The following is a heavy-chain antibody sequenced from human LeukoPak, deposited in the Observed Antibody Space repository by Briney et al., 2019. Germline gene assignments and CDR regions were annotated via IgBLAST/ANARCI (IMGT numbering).Heavy chain of an antibody. Sequence: GRSLRLSCAASGFTFSSYAMHWVRQAPGKGLEWVAVISYDGSNKYYADSVKGRFTLSRDNAKNSLYLQMNSLRAEDTAVYYCARVGRLQYGDYVAFDYWGQGALVTVSS. V-gene: IGHV3-30-3*01. CDR2: ISYDGSNK. CDR3: ARVGRLQYGDYVAFDY. J-gene: IGHJ4*02. D-gene: IGHD4-17*01. CDR1: GFTFSSYA.